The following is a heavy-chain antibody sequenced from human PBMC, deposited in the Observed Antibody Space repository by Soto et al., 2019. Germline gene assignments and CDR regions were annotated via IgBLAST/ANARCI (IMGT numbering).Heavy chain of an antibody. CDR3: AGGEGLPAAMAIDY. CDR2: IYYSGST. J-gene: IGHJ4*02. D-gene: IGHD2-2*01. Sequence: QLQLQESGPGLVKPSETLSLTCTVSGGSISSRSYYGGWIRQPPGKGLEWIGSIYYSGSTYYNPSLKCRVTICGDMSKNHFSRKLPSLTAADTAVDYCAGGEGLPAAMAIDYWCQGTLVTVSS. CDR1: GGSISSRSYY. V-gene: IGHV4-39*02.